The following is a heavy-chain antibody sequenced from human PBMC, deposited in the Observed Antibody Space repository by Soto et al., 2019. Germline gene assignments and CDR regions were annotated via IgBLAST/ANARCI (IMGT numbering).Heavy chain of an antibody. D-gene: IGHD2-15*01. CDR2: MWYEGSNK. J-gene: IGHJ6*02. CDR3: TSLLERRDERAKRDYYYYYGMDV. V-gene: IGHV3-33*01. CDR1: GFTFSSYG. Sequence: PGGSRRLSCAESGFTFSSYGMHWVRQAPSKGLEWVAAMWYEGSNKYYAGSVKCRFTISRNDSKNTLYLQRNSLRAQDTAVYYCTSLLERRDERAKRDYYYYYGMDVWGQGTTVTVSS.